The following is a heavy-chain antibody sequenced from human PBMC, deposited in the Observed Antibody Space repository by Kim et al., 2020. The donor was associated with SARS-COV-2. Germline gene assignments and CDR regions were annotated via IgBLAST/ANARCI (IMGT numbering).Heavy chain of an antibody. CDR1: GGSFSGYY. CDR3: ARGVGSRRWNWFDP. D-gene: IGHD2-15*01. V-gene: IGHV4-34*01. CDR2: INHSGST. J-gene: IGHJ5*02. Sequence: SETLSLTCAVYGGSFSGYYWSWIRQPPGKGLEWIGEINHSGSTNYNPSLKSRVTISVDTSKNQFSLKLSSVTAADTAVYYCARGVGSRRWNWFDPWGQGTLVTVSS.